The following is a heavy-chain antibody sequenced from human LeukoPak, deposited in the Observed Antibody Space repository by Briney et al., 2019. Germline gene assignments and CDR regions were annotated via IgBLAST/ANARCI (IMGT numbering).Heavy chain of an antibody. CDR1: GGSFSGYY. CDR2: INHSGST. V-gene: IGHV4-34*01. J-gene: IGHJ6*03. D-gene: IGHD6-13*01. Sequence: SETLSLTCAVYGGSFSGYYWSWIRQPPGKGLEWIGEINHSGSTNYNPSLKSRVTISVDTSKNQFSLKLSSVTAADTAVYYCARVVKGRLSSSWFYYYYYMDVWGKGTTVTVSS. CDR3: ARVVKGRLSSSWFYYYYYMDV.